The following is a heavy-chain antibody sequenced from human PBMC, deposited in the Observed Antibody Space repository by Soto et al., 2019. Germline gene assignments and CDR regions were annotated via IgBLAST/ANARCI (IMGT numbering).Heavy chain of an antibody. Sequence: EVQLVESGGGLVKPGGSLRLSCISSGFTFRTYTMNWVRQAPGKGLEWVSGIRGFSPYTFYAESVKGRFTISRDKAKNSLYLQMNSLRAEDTAVYYCARDRGYDAHDYYYNAMDVWGQGTTVNVSS. CDR2: IRGFSPYT. CDR1: GFTFRTYT. V-gene: IGHV3-21*01. J-gene: IGHJ6*02. D-gene: IGHD2-15*01. CDR3: ARDRGYDAHDYYYNAMDV.